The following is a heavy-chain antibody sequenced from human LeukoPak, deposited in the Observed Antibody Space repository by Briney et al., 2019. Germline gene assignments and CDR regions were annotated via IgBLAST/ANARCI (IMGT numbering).Heavy chain of an antibody. J-gene: IGHJ1*01. CDR2: FSSSGDTT. D-gene: IGHD2-15*01. Sequence: TGGSLRLSCAASGFTFSSYGMHWVRQAPGKGLEWVSGFSSSGDTTYYADSVKGRFTISGDNSKNTLYLQMNSLRAEDTAVYYCATGYCSGESCYTKSSPFQHWGQGTPVTVSS. CDR3: ATGYCSGESCYTKSSPFQH. CDR1: GFTFSSYG. V-gene: IGHV3-23*01.